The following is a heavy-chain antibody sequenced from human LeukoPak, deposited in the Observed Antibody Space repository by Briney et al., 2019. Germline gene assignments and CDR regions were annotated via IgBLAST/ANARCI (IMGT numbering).Heavy chain of an antibody. Sequence: SQTLSLTCTVSGGSISSGSYYRTWIRQPAGKGLEWIGCIYTSGSTNHNPSLKSRVSISLDTSTNQISLKLISVTAAATAVYFCARERTDTSMDYWGQGTMVTVSS. V-gene: IGHV4-61*02. CDR3: ARERTDTSMDY. J-gene: IGHJ4*02. CDR1: GGSISSGSYY. D-gene: IGHD5-18*01. CDR2: IYTSGST.